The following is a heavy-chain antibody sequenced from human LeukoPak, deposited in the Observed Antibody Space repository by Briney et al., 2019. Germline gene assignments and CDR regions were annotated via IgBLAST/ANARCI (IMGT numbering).Heavy chain of an antibody. J-gene: IGHJ4*02. V-gene: IGHV3-48*03. D-gene: IGHD6-13*01. Sequence: PGRSLRLSCAASGFTFSSYEMNWVRQAPGKGLEWVSYIGSSGSSTYYADSVKGRFTISRDNAKKSLYLQMNSLRAEDTAVYYCAREGIAADRGKLIDYWGQGTLVTVSS. CDR2: IGSSGSST. CDR1: GFTFSSYE. CDR3: AREGIAADRGKLIDY.